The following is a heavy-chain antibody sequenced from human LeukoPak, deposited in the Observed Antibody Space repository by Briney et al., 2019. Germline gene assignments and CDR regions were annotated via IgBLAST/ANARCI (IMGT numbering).Heavy chain of an antibody. J-gene: IGHJ3*01. CDR1: GCTFNDFA. CDR2: IGDAGT. CDR3: AKNLGPFDV. V-gene: IGHV3-23*03. Sequence: PGGSLRLSCAASGCTFNDFAMTWVRQAPGKGLEWVSSIGDAGTYYADSVKGRFTISRDNSKNMLYLQLNSLRAGDTAMYYCAKNLGPFDVRGQGTMVTVSS. D-gene: IGHD3-16*01.